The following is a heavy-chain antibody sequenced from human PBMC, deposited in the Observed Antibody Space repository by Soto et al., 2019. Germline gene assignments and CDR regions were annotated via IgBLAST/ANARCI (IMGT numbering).Heavy chain of an antibody. CDR3: ASRVVVITPTYGMDV. J-gene: IGHJ6*02. V-gene: IGHV1-69*13. D-gene: IGHD3-22*01. CDR1: GGTFSSYA. CDR2: IIPIFGTA. Sequence: SVKVSCKASGGTFSSYAISWVRQAPGQGLEWMGGIIPIFGTANYAQKFQGRVTITADESTSTAYMELSSLRSEDTAVYYCASRVVVITPTYGMDVWGQGTTVTVSS.